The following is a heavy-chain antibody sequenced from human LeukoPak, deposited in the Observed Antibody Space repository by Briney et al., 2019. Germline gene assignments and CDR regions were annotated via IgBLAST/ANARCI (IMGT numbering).Heavy chain of an antibody. D-gene: IGHD3-9*01. Sequence: SETLSLTCTVSGGSVSSGSYYWSWIRQPPGKGLEWIGYIYYSGSTNYNPSLKSRVTISVDTSKNQFSLKLSSVTAADTAVYYCAVLRYFDWAFDYWAREPWSPSPQ. CDR3: AVLRYFDWAFDY. J-gene: IGHJ4*02. CDR1: GGSVSSGSYY. V-gene: IGHV4-61*01. CDR2: IYYSGST.